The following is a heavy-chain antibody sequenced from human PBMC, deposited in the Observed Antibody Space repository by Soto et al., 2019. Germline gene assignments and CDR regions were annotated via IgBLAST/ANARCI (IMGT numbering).Heavy chain of an antibody. CDR2: INSGGST. CDR1: GFEASVNY. J-gene: IGHJ6*02. Sequence: GGSLRLSCAASGFEASVNYMTWVRQAPGKGLEWVSAINSGGSTFYADSVKGRFSTSRDNSKNTLFLQMNSLRVEDTAMYYCVRENYYYGMDVWGQGTAVTVSS. V-gene: IGHV3-66*01. CDR3: VRENYYYGMDV.